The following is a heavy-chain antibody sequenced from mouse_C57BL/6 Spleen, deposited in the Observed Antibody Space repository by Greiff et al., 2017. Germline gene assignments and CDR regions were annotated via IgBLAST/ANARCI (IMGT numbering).Heavy chain of an antibody. CDR3: TRYDYCEWFVD. CDR2: IDPETGGT. J-gene: IGHJ3*01. Sequence: QVQLQQSGAELVRPGASVTLSCKASGYTFTDYEMPWVKQTPVHGLEWIGAIDPETGGTAYTQKFKGKAILTADKSYSNAYMELRRLTSEYSAVYYCTRYDYCEWFVDGGQVTLVNVSA. D-gene: IGHD2-4*01. V-gene: IGHV1-15*01. CDR1: GYTFTDYE.